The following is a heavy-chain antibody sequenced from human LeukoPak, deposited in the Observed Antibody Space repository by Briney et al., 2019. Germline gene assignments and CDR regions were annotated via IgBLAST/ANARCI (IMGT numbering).Heavy chain of an antibody. CDR2: IYYSGST. J-gene: IGHJ5*02. D-gene: IGHD6-13*01. Sequence: SETLSLTYTVSGGSFSSGSYYWSWIRQPPGKGLEWIGYIYYSGSTNYNPSLKSRVTISVDTSKNQFSLKLSSVTAADTAVYYCARKGSSSWYANWFDPWGQGTLVTVSS. CDR1: GGSFSSGSYY. V-gene: IGHV4-61*01. CDR3: ARKGSSSWYANWFDP.